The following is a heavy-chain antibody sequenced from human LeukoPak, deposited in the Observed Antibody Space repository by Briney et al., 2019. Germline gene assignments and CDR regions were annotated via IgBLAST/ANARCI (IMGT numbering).Heavy chain of an antibody. J-gene: IGHJ4*02. CDR1: GYTFTGYY. D-gene: IGHD2-2*01. V-gene: IGHV1-2*06. Sequence: GASVKVSCKASGYTFTGYYMHWVRQAPGQGLEWMGRINPNSGGTNYAQKFQGRVTMTRDTSISTAYMELSSLRSEDTAVYYCARGRRYCSSTSCYFDYWGQGTLVTVSS. CDR2: INPNSGGT. CDR3: ARGRRYCSSTSCYFDY.